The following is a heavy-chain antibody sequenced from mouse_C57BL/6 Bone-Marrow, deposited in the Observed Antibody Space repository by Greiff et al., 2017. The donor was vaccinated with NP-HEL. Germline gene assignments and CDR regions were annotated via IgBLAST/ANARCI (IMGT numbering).Heavy chain of an antibody. CDR3: ARVAGSFAY. Sequence: EVQGVESGPVLVKPGASVKMSCKASGYTFTDYYMNWVKQSHGKSLEWIGVINPYNGGTSYNQKFKGKATLTVDKSSSTAYMELNSLTSEDSAVYYCARVAGSFAYWGQGTLVTVSA. CDR2: INPYNGGT. V-gene: IGHV1-19*01. J-gene: IGHJ3*01. D-gene: IGHD3-3*01. CDR1: GYTFTDYY.